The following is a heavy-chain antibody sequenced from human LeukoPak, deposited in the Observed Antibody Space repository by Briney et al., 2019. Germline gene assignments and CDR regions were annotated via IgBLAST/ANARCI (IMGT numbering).Heavy chain of an antibody. D-gene: IGHD2-15*01. Sequence: GGSLRLSCAASGFTFSTYAMSWARQAPGKGLEWVAAISGSGGDRYYADSVKGRFTISRDNSKNTPYLQINSLRAEDTAVYYCAKDGLGCSGGSCYSDSWGQGTLVTVSS. CDR3: AKDGLGCSGGSCYSDS. J-gene: IGHJ4*02. CDR2: ISGSGGDR. CDR1: GFTFSTYA. V-gene: IGHV3-23*01.